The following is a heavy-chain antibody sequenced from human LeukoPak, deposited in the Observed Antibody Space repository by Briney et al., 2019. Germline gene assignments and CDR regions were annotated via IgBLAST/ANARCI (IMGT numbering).Heavy chain of an antibody. CDR3: ARSESGY. D-gene: IGHD1-14*01. V-gene: IGHV3-21*01. CDR1: GFTFDDYG. J-gene: IGHJ4*02. Sequence: GSLRLSCAASGFTFDDYGMSWVRQAPGKGLEWVSSISSSSSYIYYADSVKGRFTISRDNAKNSLYLQMNSLRAEDTAVYYCARSESGYWGQGTLVTVSS. CDR2: ISSSSSYI.